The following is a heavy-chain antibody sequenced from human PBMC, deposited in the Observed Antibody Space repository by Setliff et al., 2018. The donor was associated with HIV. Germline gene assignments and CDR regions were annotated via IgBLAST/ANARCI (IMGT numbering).Heavy chain of an antibody. D-gene: IGHD4-17*01. CDR1: GGSITSGGYY. CDR2: IFYSGST. Sequence: PSETLSLTCSVSGGSITSGGYYWHWIRQHPGKGLEWIGYIFYSGSTYYNPSLKSRVTISLDTSENQFSLKLNSVTAADTAIYYCARHRSYGDYDPNWFDPWGRGTPVTVSS. V-gene: IGHV4-31*03. J-gene: IGHJ5*02. CDR3: ARHRSYGDYDPNWFDP.